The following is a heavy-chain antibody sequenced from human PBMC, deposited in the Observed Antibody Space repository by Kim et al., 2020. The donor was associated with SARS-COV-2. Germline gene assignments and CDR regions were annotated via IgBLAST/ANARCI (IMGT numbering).Heavy chain of an antibody. V-gene: IGHV4-59*01. CDR3: ARDVVAAAAPSGWFDP. CDR1: GGSISSYY. CDR2: IYYSGST. J-gene: IGHJ5*02. D-gene: IGHD6-13*01. Sequence: SETLSLTCTVSGGSISSYYWSWIRQPPGKGLEWIGYIYYSGSTNYNPSLKSRVTISVDTSKNQFSLKLSSVTAADTAAYYCARDVVAAAAPSGWFDPWGQGTLVTVSS.